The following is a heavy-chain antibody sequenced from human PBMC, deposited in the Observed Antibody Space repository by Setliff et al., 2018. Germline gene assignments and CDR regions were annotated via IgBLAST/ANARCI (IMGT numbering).Heavy chain of an antibody. Sequence: SETLSLTCTVSGGSISSGGYYWSWIRQHPGKGLEWIGYIYYSGSTYYNPSLKSRVAISVDTSKNHFSLKLSSVTAADTAVYYCARQTGEQLVGYWGQGTLVTVSS. CDR1: GGSISSGGYY. CDR3: ARQTGEQLVGY. J-gene: IGHJ4*02. D-gene: IGHD6-6*01. V-gene: IGHV4-31*02. CDR2: IYYSGST.